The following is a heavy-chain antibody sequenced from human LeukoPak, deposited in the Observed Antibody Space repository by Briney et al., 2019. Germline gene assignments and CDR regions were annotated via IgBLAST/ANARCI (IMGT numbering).Heavy chain of an antibody. J-gene: IGHJ4*02. CDR3: ARLKITGWYYYDSSGYSHFDY. V-gene: IGHV4-4*07. CDR2: IYTSGST. Sequence: SETLSLTCTVSGGSISSYYWSWIRQPAGKGLEWIGRIYTSGSTNYNPSLKSRVTMSVDTSKNQFSLKLSSVTAADTAVYYCARLKITGWYYYDSSGYSHFDYWGQGTLVTVSS. D-gene: IGHD3-22*01. CDR1: GGSISSYY.